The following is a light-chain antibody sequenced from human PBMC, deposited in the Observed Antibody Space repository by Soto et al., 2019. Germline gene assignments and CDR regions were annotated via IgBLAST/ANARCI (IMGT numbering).Light chain of an antibody. V-gene: IGLV1-40*01. CDR3: QSYDGSLSGYV. Sequence: QSVLTQSPSVSGAPGQRVTISCTGSSSNIGAGFDVHWYQQLPGTAPKLLIFGHSNRPSGVPDRFSGSKSGTSASLAITGLRPEDEADYYCQSYDGSLSGYVFGTGTKLTVL. CDR1: SSNIGAGFD. CDR2: GHS. J-gene: IGLJ1*01.